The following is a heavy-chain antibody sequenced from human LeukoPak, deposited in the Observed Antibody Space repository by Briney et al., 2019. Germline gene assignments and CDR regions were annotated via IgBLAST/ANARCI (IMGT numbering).Heavy chain of an antibody. CDR3: ASVYYDFWSGYSGPDY. Sequence: PSETLSLTCAVYGGSFSGYYWSWIRQPPGKGLEWIGEINHSGSTNYNPSLKSRVTISVDTSKNQFSLKLSSVTAADTAVYYCASVYYDFWSGYSGPDYWGQGTLVTVFS. CDR2: INHSGST. CDR1: GGSFSGYY. V-gene: IGHV4-34*01. J-gene: IGHJ4*02. D-gene: IGHD3-3*01.